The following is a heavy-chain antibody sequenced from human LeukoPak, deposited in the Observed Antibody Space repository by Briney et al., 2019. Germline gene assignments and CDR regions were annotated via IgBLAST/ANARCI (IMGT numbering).Heavy chain of an antibody. CDR3: ARDDGDLQDY. V-gene: IGHV4-61*02. J-gene: IGHJ4*02. D-gene: IGHD3-10*01. CDR1: GGSISSGSYY. CDR2: IYTSGST. Sequence: PSETLSLTCTVSGGSISSGSYYWSWIRQPAGKGLEWIGRIYTSGSTNYNPSLKSRVTISVDTSKNQFSLKLSSVTAADTAVYYCARDDGDLQDYWGQGTLVTVSS.